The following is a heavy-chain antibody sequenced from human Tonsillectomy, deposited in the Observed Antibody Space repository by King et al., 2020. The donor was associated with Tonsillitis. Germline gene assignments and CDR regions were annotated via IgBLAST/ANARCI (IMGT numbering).Heavy chain of an antibody. D-gene: IGHD1-1*01. Sequence: VQLQESGPGLVKPSETLSLTCSVSGDSISNYYWSWIRQPPGKGLEWIGHVSYSGSTNYNPSLKSRVIISVDTSKNKFSLKLNSVTAADTAVYYCARDRSPETRCGRRSYHYYYGVDVWGQGTPVTVSS. CDR3: ARDRSPETRCGRRSYHYYYGVDV. CDR1: GDSISNYY. V-gene: IGHV4-59*01. CDR2: VSYSGST. J-gene: IGHJ6*02.